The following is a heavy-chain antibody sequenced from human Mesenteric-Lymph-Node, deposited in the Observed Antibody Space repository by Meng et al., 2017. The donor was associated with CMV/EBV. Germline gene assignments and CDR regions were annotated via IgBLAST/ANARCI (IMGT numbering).Heavy chain of an antibody. CDR1: GFSLSTSGMC. D-gene: IGHD6-13*01. CDR3: ARIHSSSWPGGMDV. CDR2: IDWDDDK. Sequence: SGPTLVKPTQTLTLTCTFSGFSLSTSGMCVSWVRQPPGKALEWLALIDWDDDKYYSTSLKTRLTISKDTSKNQVVLTMTNMDPVDTATYYCARIHSSSWPGGMDVWGQGTTVTVSS. V-gene: IGHV2-70*20. J-gene: IGHJ6*02.